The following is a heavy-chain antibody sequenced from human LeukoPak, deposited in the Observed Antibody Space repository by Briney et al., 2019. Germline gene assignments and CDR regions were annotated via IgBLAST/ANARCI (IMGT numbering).Heavy chain of an antibody. Sequence: GASVKVSCKASGGTFSSYAISWVRQAPGQGLEWMGWINPNSGGTNYAQKFQGRVTMTRDTSIGTAYMELSRLRSDDTAVYYCARYIVATIRDDAFDIWGQGTMVTVSS. CDR1: GGTFSSYA. J-gene: IGHJ3*02. V-gene: IGHV1-2*02. D-gene: IGHD5-12*01. CDR3: ARYIVATIRDDAFDI. CDR2: INPNSGGT.